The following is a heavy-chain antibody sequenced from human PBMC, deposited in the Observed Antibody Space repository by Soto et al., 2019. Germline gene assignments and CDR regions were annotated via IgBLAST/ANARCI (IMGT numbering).Heavy chain of an antibody. CDR3: ASRTGYSSGSYLSY. V-gene: IGHV4-59*01. CDR1: GGSISSYY. J-gene: IGHJ4*02. Sequence: SETLSLTCTVPGGSISSYYWSWIRQRPGKGLEWIGYIYYSGSTNYNPSLKSRVTISVDTSKNQFSLKLSSVTAADTAVYYCASRTGYSSGSYLSYWGQGTLVTVSS. CDR2: IYYSGST. D-gene: IGHD6-19*01.